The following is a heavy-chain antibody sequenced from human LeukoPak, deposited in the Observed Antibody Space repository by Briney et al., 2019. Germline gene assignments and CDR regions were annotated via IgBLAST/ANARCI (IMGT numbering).Heavy chain of an antibody. CDR1: GGTFSSYA. CDR3: ARDPSYDILTGYSSTRFDP. D-gene: IGHD3-9*01. V-gene: IGHV1-69*06. Sequence: SVKVSCKASGGTFSSYAISWVRQAPGQGLEWMGGIIPIFGTANYAQKFQGRVTITADKSTSTAYMELSSLRSDDTAVYYCARDPSYDILTGYSSTRFDPWGQGTLVTVSS. CDR2: IIPIFGTA. J-gene: IGHJ5*02.